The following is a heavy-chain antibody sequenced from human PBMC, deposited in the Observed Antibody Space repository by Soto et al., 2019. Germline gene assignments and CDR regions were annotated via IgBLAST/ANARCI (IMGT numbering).Heavy chain of an antibody. D-gene: IGHD3-22*01. Sequence: EVQLLESGGGLVQPGGSLRLSCAASGFTFSSYAMSWVRQAPGKGLEWVSASSGSGGSTYYADSVKGRFTISRDNSKNTLYLQMNSRRAEDTAVYYCAKIGGRYDSSVRGDFDYWGQGTLVTVSS. V-gene: IGHV3-23*01. CDR2: SSGSGGST. CDR1: GFTFSSYA. CDR3: AKIGGRYDSSVRGDFDY. J-gene: IGHJ4*02.